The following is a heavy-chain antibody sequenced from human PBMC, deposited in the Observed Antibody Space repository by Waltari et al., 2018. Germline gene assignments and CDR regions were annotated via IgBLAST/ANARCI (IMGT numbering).Heavy chain of an antibody. J-gene: IGHJ4*02. CDR1: GFTVSSNY. CDR2: IYSGGTT. CDR3: ARGFSYGYSRGYDY. D-gene: IGHD5-18*01. Sequence: EVELVESGGGLVQPGGSLRLSCAASGFTVSSNYLPWVRQAPGKGLEWVSVIYSGGTTYYADSVKGRFTISRDNSKNTLYLQMNSLRTEDTAVYYCARGFSYGYSRGYDYWGQGTLVTVSS. V-gene: IGHV3-66*02.